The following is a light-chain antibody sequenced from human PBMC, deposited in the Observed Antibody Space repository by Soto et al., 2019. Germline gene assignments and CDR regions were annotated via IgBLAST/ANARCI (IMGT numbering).Light chain of an antibody. CDR1: SSDVGGYNY. J-gene: IGLJ1*01. Sequence: QSVLTQPASVSVSPGQSITISCTGTSSDVGGYNYASWYQQHPGKAPKLMIYEVSNRPSGVSNRFSGSKSGNTASLTISGLQAEDEADYYCSSYTSSSTLVFGTGTKVTV. CDR3: SSYTSSSTLV. CDR2: EVS. V-gene: IGLV2-14*01.